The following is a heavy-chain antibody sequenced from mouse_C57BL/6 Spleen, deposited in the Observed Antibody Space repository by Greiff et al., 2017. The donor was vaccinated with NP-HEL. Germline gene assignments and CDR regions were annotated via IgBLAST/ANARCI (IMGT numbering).Heavy chain of an antibody. CDR3: VSHTDYDYDGYAY. J-gene: IGHJ3*01. CDR2: IRSKSNNYAT. V-gene: IGHV10-1*01. D-gene: IGHD2-4*01. CDR1: GFSFNTYA. Sequence: EVKVVESGGGLVQPKGSLTLSCEASGFSFNTYAMNWVRQAPGKGLEWVARIRSKSNNYATYYDDSVKDRFTISRDDSDIMLYLQLINLKTEDSAMSYCVSHTDYDYDGYAYWGQGTLVTVAA.